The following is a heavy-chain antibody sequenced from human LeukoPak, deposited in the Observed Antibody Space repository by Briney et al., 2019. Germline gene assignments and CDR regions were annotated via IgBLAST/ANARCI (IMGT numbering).Heavy chain of an antibody. CDR3: AKDGNYDFWSGYYWGGDGMDV. J-gene: IGHJ6*02. D-gene: IGHD3-3*01. CDR2: IWYDGSNK. Sequence: GGSLRLSCAASGFTFSSYGMHWVRQAPGKGLEWVAVIWYDGSNKYYADSVKGRFTISRDNSKNTLYLQMNSLRAEDTAVYYCAKDGNYDFWSGYYWGGDGMDVWGQGTTVTVSS. V-gene: IGHV3-33*06. CDR1: GFTFSSYG.